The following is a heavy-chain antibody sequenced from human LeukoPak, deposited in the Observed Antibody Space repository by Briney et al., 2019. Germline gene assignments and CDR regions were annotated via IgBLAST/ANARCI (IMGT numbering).Heavy chain of an antibody. Sequence: GGSLRLSCAASGFTFSSYEMNWVGQAPGKGLEWVSYISSSGSTIYYADSVKGRFTIYRDNAKNSLYLQMNSLRAEDTAVYYCARGVRSYGSIHFDYWGQGTLVTVSS. J-gene: IGHJ4*02. CDR3: ARGVRSYGSIHFDY. CDR2: ISSSGSTI. V-gene: IGHV3-48*03. CDR1: GFTFSSYE. D-gene: IGHD5-18*01.